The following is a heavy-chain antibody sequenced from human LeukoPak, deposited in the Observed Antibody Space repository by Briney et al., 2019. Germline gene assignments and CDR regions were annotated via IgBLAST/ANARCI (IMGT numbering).Heavy chain of an antibody. CDR2: IYYSGTT. V-gene: IGHV4-39*07. J-gene: IGHJ4*02. CDR1: GGSISSSSYY. Sequence: SETLSLTCTVSGGSISSSSYYWGWIRQPPGKGLEWIGSIYYSGTTYYNPSLKSRVTISVDTSKNQFSLKLSSVTAADTAVYYCARDPMVRGVIGYWGQGTLVTVSA. CDR3: ARDPMVRGVIGY. D-gene: IGHD3-10*01.